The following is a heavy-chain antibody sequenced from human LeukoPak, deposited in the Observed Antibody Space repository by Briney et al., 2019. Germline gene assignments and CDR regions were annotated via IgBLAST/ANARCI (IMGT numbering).Heavy chain of an antibody. V-gene: IGHV1-69*13. D-gene: IGHD2-2*01. CDR1: GYTFTSYG. Sequence: SVKVSCKASGYTFTSYGISWVRQAPGQGLEWMGGIMPTFDTTEYAQKFQGRVSITADADATTVYMELSSLRSDDTAVYYCARDLPQHCRGTSCRTDTNPFDPWGQGTPVRVS. CDR2: IMPTFDTT. J-gene: IGHJ5*02. CDR3: ARDLPQHCRGTSCRTDTNPFDP.